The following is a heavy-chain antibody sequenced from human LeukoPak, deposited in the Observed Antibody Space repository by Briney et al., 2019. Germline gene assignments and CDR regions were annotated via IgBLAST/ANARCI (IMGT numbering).Heavy chain of an antibody. CDR1: AFPFTAYY. Sequence: ASVKVSCKASAFPFTAYYLHWVRQAPGQGLEWMGIINPSGGSTSYAQKFQGRVTMTRDTSTSTVYMELSSLRSEDTAVYYCARNRIAAAGTEFDYWGQGTLVTVSS. CDR3: ARNRIAAAGTEFDY. D-gene: IGHD6-13*01. V-gene: IGHV1-46*01. CDR2: INPSGGST. J-gene: IGHJ4*02.